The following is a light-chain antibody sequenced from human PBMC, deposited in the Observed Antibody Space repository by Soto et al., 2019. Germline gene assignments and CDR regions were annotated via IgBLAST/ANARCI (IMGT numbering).Light chain of an antibody. CDR1: SSDVGGYNY. CDR3: NSYTSSSTRV. J-gene: IGLJ3*02. CDR2: EVS. Sequence: QSVLTQPASVSGSPGQSITISCTGTSSDVGGYNYVSWYQQHPGKVPKLMIYEVSKRPSGVSNSFSGSKSGNTAALTISGLQAEDEADYYCNSYTSSSTRVFGGGTKLTVL. V-gene: IGLV2-14*01.